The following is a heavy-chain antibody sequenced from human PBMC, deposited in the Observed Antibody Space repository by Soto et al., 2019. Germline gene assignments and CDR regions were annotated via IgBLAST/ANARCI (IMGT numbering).Heavy chain of an antibody. CDR1: GASIGSGGW. CDR3: ARHEGWTGPDQ. CDR2: IFHDGNT. J-gene: IGHJ5*02. V-gene: IGHV4-4*02. D-gene: IGHD2-8*02. Sequence: PSETLFLTCAVSGASIGSGGWWSWVRQPPGKGLEWIAEIFHDGNTNYSPSLKSRVTISVDKSQDQFSLNVYSVTAADTAVYHCARHEGWTGPDQWGQGTLVTVSS.